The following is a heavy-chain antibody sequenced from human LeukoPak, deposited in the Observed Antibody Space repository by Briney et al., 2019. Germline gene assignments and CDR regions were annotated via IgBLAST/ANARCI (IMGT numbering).Heavy chain of an antibody. D-gene: IGHD6-13*01. CDR2: ILYSGKT. J-gene: IGHJ4*02. CDR3: ARSIAAAALFDY. Sequence: SQTLSLTCTVSGGSISSGSYYWSWIRQPAGKGLEWIGNILYSGKTHYNPSLKSRVTISGDTSKNQFSLKLSSVTAADTAVYYCARSIAAAALFDYWGQGTLVTVSS. CDR1: GGSISSGSYY. V-gene: IGHV4-61*09.